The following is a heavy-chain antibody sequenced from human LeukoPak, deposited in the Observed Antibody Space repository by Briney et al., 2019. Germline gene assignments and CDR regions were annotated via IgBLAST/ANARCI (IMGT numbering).Heavy chain of an antibody. CDR2: MYYSGST. CDR3: ARRIAAAGTRWFDP. D-gene: IGHD6-13*01. CDR1: GGSISSGGYY. J-gene: IGHJ5*02. V-gene: IGHV4-31*03. Sequence: SQTLSLTCTVSGGSISSGGYYWSWIRQHPGRGLQWIGYMYYSGSTYYNPSLKSRLTISVDTSKNQFSLKLSSVTAADTAVYYCARRIAAAGTRWFDPWGQGTLVTVSS.